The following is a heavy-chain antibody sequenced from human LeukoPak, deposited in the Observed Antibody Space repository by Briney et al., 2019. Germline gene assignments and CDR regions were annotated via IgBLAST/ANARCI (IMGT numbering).Heavy chain of an antibody. CDR1: GYTFTSYD. D-gene: IGHD3-22*01. Sequence: ASVKVSCKASGYTFTSYDINWVRQATGQGLEWMGWMNPNSGNTGYAQKFQGRVTMTRSTSISTAYMELSSLRSEDTAVYYCARSYYDSSGYYQTFDPWGQGTLVTVSS. CDR2: MNPNSGNT. CDR3: ARSYYDSSGYYQTFDP. V-gene: IGHV1-8*01. J-gene: IGHJ5*02.